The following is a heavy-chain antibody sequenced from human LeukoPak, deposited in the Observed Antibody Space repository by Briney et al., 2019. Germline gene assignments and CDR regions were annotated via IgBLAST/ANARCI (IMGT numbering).Heavy chain of an antibody. D-gene: IGHD4-23*01. CDR1: GGSISSSSYY. CDR2: IYYSGST. J-gene: IGHJ4*02. CDR3: ASRIVVDDYGGIMGY. Sequence: SETLSLTCTVSGGSISSSSYYWGWIRQPPGKGLEWIGSIYYSGSTYYNPSLKSRVTISVDTSKNQFSLKLSSVTAADTAVYYCASRIVVDDYGGIMGYWGQGTLVTVSS. V-gene: IGHV4-39*01.